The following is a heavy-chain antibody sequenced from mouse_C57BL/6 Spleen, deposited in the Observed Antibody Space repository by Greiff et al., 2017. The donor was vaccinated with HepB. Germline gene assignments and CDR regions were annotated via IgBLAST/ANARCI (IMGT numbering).Heavy chain of an antibody. Sequence: QVQLQQPGAELVMPGASVKLSCKASGYTFTSYWMHWVKQRPGQGLEWIGEIDPSDSYTNYNQKFKGKSTLTVDKSSSTAYMQLSSLTSEDSAVYYCAALITTVVATDAMDYWGQGTSVTVSS. CDR2: IDPSDSYT. CDR3: AALITTVVATDAMDY. J-gene: IGHJ4*01. V-gene: IGHV1-69*01. CDR1: GYTFTSYW. D-gene: IGHD1-1*01.